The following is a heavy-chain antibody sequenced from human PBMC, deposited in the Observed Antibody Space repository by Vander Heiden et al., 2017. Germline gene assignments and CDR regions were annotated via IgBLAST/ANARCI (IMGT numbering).Heavy chain of an antibody. CDR2: MNPNSGNT. J-gene: IGHJ3*02. V-gene: IGHV1-8*01. Sequence: QVQLVQSGAEVKKPGASVQVSCKASGYTFSSYDINWVRQAAGQGLGWMGWMNPNSGNTGYAQKFQGRVTMTRSTSISTAYMELSSLTSEDTAVYYCAREGVVVTPIPDPFDIWGQGTMVTVSS. CDR1: GYTFSSYD. CDR3: AREGVVVTPIPDPFDI. D-gene: IGHD2-21*02.